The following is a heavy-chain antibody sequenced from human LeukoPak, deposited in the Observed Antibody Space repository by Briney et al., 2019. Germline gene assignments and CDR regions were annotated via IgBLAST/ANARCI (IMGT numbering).Heavy chain of an antibody. CDR2: IYYSGST. Sequence: PSETLSLTCTVSGGSISSYYWSWIRQPPGRGLEWIGYIYYSGSTNYNPSLKSRVTISVDTSKNQFSLKLSSVTAADTAVYYCARVGDYGRDYYYYMDVWGEGTKVTVSS. D-gene: IGHD4-17*01. CDR1: GGSISSYY. J-gene: IGHJ6*03. V-gene: IGHV4-59*01. CDR3: ARVGDYGRDYYYYMDV.